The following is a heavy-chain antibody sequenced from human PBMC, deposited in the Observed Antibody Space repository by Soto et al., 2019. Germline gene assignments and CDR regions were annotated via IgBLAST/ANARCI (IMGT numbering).Heavy chain of an antibody. V-gene: IGHV3-48*02. D-gene: IGHD6-6*01. CDR3: ASDSASYSTSPGTYCYFDL. CDR1: GFTFSSYS. J-gene: IGHJ2*01. Sequence: EVQLVESGGALVQPGGSLRLSCAASGFTFSSYSMNWVRQAPGKGLEWVSYISSGSATIYYADSVKGRFTISRDNAKNSLYLQMNSLKDEDTAVYYCASDSASYSTSPGTYCYFDLWGRGTLVTVSS. CDR2: ISSGSATI.